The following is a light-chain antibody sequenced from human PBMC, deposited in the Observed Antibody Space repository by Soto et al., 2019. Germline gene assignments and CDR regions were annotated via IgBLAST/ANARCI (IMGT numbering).Light chain of an antibody. CDR2: EAV. CDR3: KSYACSNTYA. V-gene: IGLV2-8*01. J-gene: IGLJ6*01. CDR1: KSEIGVYDF. Sequence: QTALTEPPSASRSPGQSVTISCTGTKSEIGVYDFVSWYQHHPGKAPRLIIYEAVQRPSGVADRLSGSKSGNTASLTVSGLQAADGADYFCKSYACSNTYAVGSGTNV.